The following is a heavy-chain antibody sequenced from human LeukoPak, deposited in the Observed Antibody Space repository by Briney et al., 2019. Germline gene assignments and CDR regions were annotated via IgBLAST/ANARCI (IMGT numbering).Heavy chain of an antibody. Sequence: SGTLSLTCAVSGGSISSSNWWSWVRQPPGKGLEWIGEIYHSGSTNYNPSLKSRVTISVDRSKNQFSLKLSSVTAADTAVYYCARLPRITIFGVVIKYYYYYMDVWGKGTTVTVSS. J-gene: IGHJ6*03. D-gene: IGHD3-3*01. CDR3: ARLPRITIFGVVIKYYYYYMDV. CDR1: GGSISSSNW. V-gene: IGHV4-4*02. CDR2: IYHSGST.